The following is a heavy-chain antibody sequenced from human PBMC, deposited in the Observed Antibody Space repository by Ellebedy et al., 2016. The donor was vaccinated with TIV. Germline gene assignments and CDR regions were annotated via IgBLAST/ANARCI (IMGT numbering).Heavy chain of an antibody. D-gene: IGHD3-10*01. Sequence: PGGSLRLSCAASGFTFSNSAMSWVRPTPGKGLEWVSAIRDNGESTYYANSVRGRFTISRDNSKNTLYLRMKNLRAEETAIYYCASNQRSYGSGGYFAYWGQGTLVTVSS. V-gene: IGHV3-23*01. J-gene: IGHJ4*02. CDR3: ASNQRSYGSGGYFAY. CDR2: IRDNGEST. CDR1: GFTFSNSA.